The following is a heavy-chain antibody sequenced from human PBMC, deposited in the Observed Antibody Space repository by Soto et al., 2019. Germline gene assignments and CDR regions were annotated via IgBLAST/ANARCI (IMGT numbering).Heavy chain of an antibody. D-gene: IGHD6-19*01. J-gene: IGHJ4*02. Sequence: QLQLQESGPGLVKPSETLSLTCTVSGGSIRSRNYYWGWIRQPPGKGLEWIGSIHYSGTTYYNPSLKSRVTISVDTSKNQFSLKLTSVTAADTAVYYCARHLYGYSSDWYGYSFDDWGQGTLVTVSS. CDR2: IHYSGTT. V-gene: IGHV4-39*01. CDR3: ARHLYGYSSDWYGYSFDD. CDR1: GGSIRSRNYY.